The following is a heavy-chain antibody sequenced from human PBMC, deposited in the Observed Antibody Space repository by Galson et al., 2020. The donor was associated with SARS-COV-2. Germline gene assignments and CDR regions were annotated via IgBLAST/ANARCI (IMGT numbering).Heavy chain of an antibody. CDR2: IYYSGSA. J-gene: IGHJ6*02. CDR1: DGPMSSYY. V-gene: IGHV4-59*01. CDR3: ARDPAPLYGYDYYDGMSV. D-gene: IGHD4-17*01. Sequence: ETSETLSLTCSVSDGPMSSYYWSWIRQPPGKGLEWIGYIYYSGSANYNPSLRSRVTISVDLSKNQFSLKVTSVTAADTAVYYCARDPAPLYGYDYYDGMSVWGRGTTVAVCS.